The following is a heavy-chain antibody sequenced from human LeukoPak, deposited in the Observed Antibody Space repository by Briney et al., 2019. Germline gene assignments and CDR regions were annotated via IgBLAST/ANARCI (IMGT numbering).Heavy chain of an antibody. D-gene: IGHD3-3*01. V-gene: IGHV4-4*02. CDR3: ARDHLANLASRLFDP. CDR1: GGSISSSNW. J-gene: IGHJ5*02. Sequence: SETLSLTCAVSGGSISSSNWWNWVRQPPGKGLEWIGSIHHSGRTYYNPSLKSRVTISVDTSKNQFSLKLSSVTAADTAVYYCARDHLANLASRLFDPWGQGTLVTVSS. CDR2: IHHSGRT.